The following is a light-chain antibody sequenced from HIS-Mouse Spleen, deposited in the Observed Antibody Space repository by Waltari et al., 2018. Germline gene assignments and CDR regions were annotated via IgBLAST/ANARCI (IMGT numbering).Light chain of an antibody. CDR1: SSYVGGYNY. Sequence: QSALTQPASVSGSPGQSITIPCTGTSSYVGGYNYVSWYQQHPGKAPKLMIYDVSNRPSGVSNRFAGSKSGNTASLTISGLQAEDEADYYCSSYTRSSFNVVFGGGTKLTVL. CDR3: SSYTRSSFNVV. J-gene: IGLJ2*01. V-gene: IGLV2-14*03. CDR2: DVS.